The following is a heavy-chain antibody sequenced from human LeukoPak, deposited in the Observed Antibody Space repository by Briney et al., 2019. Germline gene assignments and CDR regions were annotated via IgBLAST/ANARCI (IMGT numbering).Heavy chain of an antibody. D-gene: IGHD3-9*01. Sequence: PGGSLRLSCAASGFTFSSYSMNWVRQAPGKGLEWVSSISSSSSYIYYADSVKGRFTISRDNAKNSLYLQMNSLRAEDMALYYCAKDGRPYYDILTGCEFDYWGQGTLVTVSS. V-gene: IGHV3-21*04. J-gene: IGHJ4*02. CDR3: AKDGRPYYDILTGCEFDY. CDR1: GFTFSSYS. CDR2: ISSSSSYI.